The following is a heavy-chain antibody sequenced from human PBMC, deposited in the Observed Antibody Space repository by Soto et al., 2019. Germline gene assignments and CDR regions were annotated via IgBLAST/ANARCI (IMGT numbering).Heavy chain of an antibody. V-gene: IGHV1-8*01. Sequence: QVQLVQSGAEVKKPGASVKVSCKASGYTFTSYDINWVRQAAGQGLEWMGWMNPDSGSTGYVQKFQGRVTMTRDTSMSTAYLELSSLTSEDTAVYYCTRSRVGTGVDLDYWGQGTPVTVSS. D-gene: IGHD2-21*02. CDR1: GYTFTSYD. CDR3: TRSRVGTGVDLDY. J-gene: IGHJ4*02. CDR2: MNPDSGST.